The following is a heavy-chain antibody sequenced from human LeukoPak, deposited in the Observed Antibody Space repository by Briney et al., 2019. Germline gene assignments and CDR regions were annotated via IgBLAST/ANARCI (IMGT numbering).Heavy chain of an antibody. V-gene: IGHV4-59*01. Sequence: SETLSLTCTVSGGSISSYYWSWIRQPPGKGLEWIGYIYYSGSTNYNPSLKSRVTISVDTSKDQFSLRLTSVTAADTAVYFCARSFLGDWYFDLWGRGTLVTVSS. CDR2: IYYSGST. CDR3: ARSFLGDWYFDL. CDR1: GGSISSYY. D-gene: IGHD1-26*01. J-gene: IGHJ2*01.